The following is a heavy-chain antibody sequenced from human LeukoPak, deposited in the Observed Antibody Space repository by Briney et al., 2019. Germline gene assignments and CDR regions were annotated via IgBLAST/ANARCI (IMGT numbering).Heavy chain of an antibody. CDR1: GFTFSSYS. CDR3: AKDPDILTGYSGFDY. Sequence: GGSLRLSCAASGFTFSSYSMNWVRQAPGKGLEWLSYISSTSSAIYYADSLKGRFTISRDNAKNSLYLQMDSLRAEDTAVYYCAKDPDILTGYSGFDYWGQGTLVTVSS. V-gene: IGHV3-48*04. J-gene: IGHJ4*02. CDR2: ISSTSSAI. D-gene: IGHD3-9*01.